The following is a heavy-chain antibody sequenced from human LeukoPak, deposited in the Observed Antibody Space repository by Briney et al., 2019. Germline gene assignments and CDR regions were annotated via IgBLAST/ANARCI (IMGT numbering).Heavy chain of an antibody. V-gene: IGHV4-39*07. CDR2: IYYTGRS. J-gene: IGHJ4*02. CDR3: ARDMVRGVMSY. Sequence: PSETLSLTCTVSGGCINTSSYYWGWIRQPPGKGLEWIGSIYYTGRSHYNPTVESRVGISIDTSKNQFSLKLSSVTAADTAVYYCARDMVRGVMSYWGQGTLVTVSS. CDR1: GGCINTSSYY. D-gene: IGHD3-10*01.